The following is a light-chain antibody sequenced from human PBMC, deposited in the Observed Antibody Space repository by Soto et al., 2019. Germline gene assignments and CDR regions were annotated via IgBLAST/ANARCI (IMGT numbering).Light chain of an antibody. CDR1: KSVSSK. J-gene: IGKJ5*01. CDR2: GAS. V-gene: IGKV3-15*01. CDR3: QQYINWPPIT. Sequence: EIVMTQSPATLSVSPGERATLSYRARKSVSSKLAWYQQKPGQAPRLLIYGASTRATGIPSRFSGSGSVTEFTLTISSLQSEDFAVYYCQQYINWPPITFGQGTRLEIK.